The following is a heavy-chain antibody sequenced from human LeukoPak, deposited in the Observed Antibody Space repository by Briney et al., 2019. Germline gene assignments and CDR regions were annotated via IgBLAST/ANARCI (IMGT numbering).Heavy chain of an antibody. CDR1: GGSFSGYY. V-gene: IGHV4-34*01. CDR2: INHSGST. Sequence: SETLSLTCAVYGGSFSGYYWSWIRQPPGKGLEWIGEINHSGSTNYNPSLKSRVTISVDTSKNQFSLKLSSVTAADTAVYYCARARRYSRGWYWPLDYWGQGTLVTVSS. CDR3: ARARRYSRGWYWPLDY. J-gene: IGHJ4*02. D-gene: IGHD6-19*01.